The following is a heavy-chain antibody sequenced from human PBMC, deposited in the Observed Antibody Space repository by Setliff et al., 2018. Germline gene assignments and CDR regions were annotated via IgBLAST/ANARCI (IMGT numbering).Heavy chain of an antibody. Sequence: SETLSLTCAVSGYSISSGYHWAWIRQLPGKGLEWIGTIYHSGSTYFNPSLESRVTISVDTSKNQISLKLMSVTAADTAVYYCASRNSDGGPEYFQHWGQGALVTVSS. CDR3: ASRNSDGGPEYFQH. CDR1: GYSISSGYH. J-gene: IGHJ1*01. D-gene: IGHD1-26*01. V-gene: IGHV4-38-2*01. CDR2: IYHSGST.